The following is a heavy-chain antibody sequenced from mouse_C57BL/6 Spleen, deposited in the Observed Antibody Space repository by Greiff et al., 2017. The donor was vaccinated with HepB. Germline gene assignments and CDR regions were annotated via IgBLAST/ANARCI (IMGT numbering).Heavy chain of an antibody. Sequence: VKLQQPGAELVMPGASVKLSCKASGYTFTSYWMHWVKQRPGQGLEWIGEIDPSDSYTNYNQKFKGKSTLTVDKSSSTAYMQLSSLTSEDSAVYYCARGDYYGSSPAWFAYWGQGTLVTVSA. CDR1: GYTFTSYW. CDR2: IDPSDSYT. J-gene: IGHJ3*01. CDR3: ARGDYYGSSPAWFAY. D-gene: IGHD1-1*01. V-gene: IGHV1-69*01.